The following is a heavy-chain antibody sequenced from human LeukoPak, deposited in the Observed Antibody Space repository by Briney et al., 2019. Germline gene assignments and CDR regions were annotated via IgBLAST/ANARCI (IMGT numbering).Heavy chain of an antibody. CDR2: TRYDGTNK. V-gene: IGHV3-30*02. CDR3: AKGEYQLLPLGYYMDV. CDR1: GFTFDDYA. J-gene: IGHJ6*03. D-gene: IGHD2-2*01. Sequence: GRSLRLSCAASGFTFDDYAMHWVRQVPGKGLEWVALTRYDGTNKYYGDSVKGRFTISRDNSKNTLYLQMNSLRAEDTAVYYCAKGEYQLLPLGYYMDVWGRGTTVTVSS.